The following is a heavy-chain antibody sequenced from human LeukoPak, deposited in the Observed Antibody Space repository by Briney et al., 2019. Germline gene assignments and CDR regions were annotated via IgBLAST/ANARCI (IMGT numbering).Heavy chain of an antibody. CDR1: GFTVSDFW. CDR3: VKRWFDP. CDR2: IRTKSEGATT. V-gene: IGHV3-15*01. J-gene: IGHJ5*02. Sequence: GGSLRLPCAASGFTVSDFWMIWVRQAPGRGLEWVGHIRTKSEGATTQYAAPVKGRFTVSRDDSKNTAYLQMDSLQSDDTAVYYCVKRWFDPWGQGALVTVSS.